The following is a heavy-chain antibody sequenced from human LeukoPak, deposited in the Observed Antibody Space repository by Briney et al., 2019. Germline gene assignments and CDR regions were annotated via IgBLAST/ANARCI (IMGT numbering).Heavy chain of an antibody. CDR2: IYSGGST. V-gene: IGHV3-66*01. D-gene: IGHD3-22*01. Sequence: GGSLRLSCEASGFTVSSNQMSWVRQAPGKGLEWVSVIYSGGSTYYADSVKGRSTISRDKSKNTLYLQMNSLRAEDTAVYYCARDHPNYYDSSGYYYYGMDVWGQGTTVTVSS. J-gene: IGHJ6*02. CDR1: GFTVSSNQ. CDR3: ARDHPNYYDSSGYYYYGMDV.